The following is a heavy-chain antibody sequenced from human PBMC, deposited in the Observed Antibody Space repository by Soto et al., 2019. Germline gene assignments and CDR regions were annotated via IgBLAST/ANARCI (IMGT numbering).Heavy chain of an antibody. CDR3: ARVYDFWSGYYSYYYGMDV. Sequence: SGGSLRLSCAASGFTFNNYAMSWVRQAPGKGLEWVSAISSSGYSTYYADSVKGRFTISRDNSKNTVYLQMNSLRAEDTAAYYCARVYDFWSGYYSYYYGMDVWGQGTTVTVSS. CDR2: ISSSGYST. D-gene: IGHD3-3*01. CDR1: GFTFNNYA. J-gene: IGHJ6*02. V-gene: IGHV3-23*01.